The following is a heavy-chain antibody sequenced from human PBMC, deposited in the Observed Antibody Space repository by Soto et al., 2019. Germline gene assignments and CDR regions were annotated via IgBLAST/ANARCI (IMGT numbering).Heavy chain of an antibody. D-gene: IGHD3-3*01. CDR3: AREQEWYYGMDV. J-gene: IGHJ6*02. V-gene: IGHV3-48*02. CDR2: ISSSSSTI. CDR1: GFTFSGYS. Sequence: GGSLRLSCAASGFTFSGYSMNWVRQAPGKGLEWVSYISSSSSTIYYADSVKGRFTISRDNAKNSLYLQMNSLRDEDTAVYYCAREQEWYYGMDVWGHGTTVTVSS.